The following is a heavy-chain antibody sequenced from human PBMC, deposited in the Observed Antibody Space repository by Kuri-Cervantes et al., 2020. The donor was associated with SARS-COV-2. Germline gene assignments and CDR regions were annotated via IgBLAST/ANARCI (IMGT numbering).Heavy chain of an antibody. CDR1: GYTFTSYD. D-gene: IGHD1-26*01. V-gene: IGHV1-8*02. CDR3: ARDIVGAPYYYYYYYMDV. CDR2: MNPNSGNT. Sequence: ASVKVSCKASGYTFTSYDINWVRQATGQGLEWMGWMNPNSGNTGYAQKFQGRVTMTRNTSISTAYMELSSLRSDDTAVYYCARDIVGAPYYYYYYYMDVWGKGTTVTVSS. J-gene: IGHJ6*03.